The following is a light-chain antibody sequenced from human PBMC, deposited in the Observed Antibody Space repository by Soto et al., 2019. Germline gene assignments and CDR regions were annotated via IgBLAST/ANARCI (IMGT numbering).Light chain of an antibody. CDR1: SSDVGGYNF. J-gene: IGLJ3*02. Sequence: QSALTQPASVSGSPGQSITISCTGTSSDVGGYNFVSWYQQHPGKVPKLVIYEVSNRPSGVPHRFFGSKSGTSASLAISGLRSGDEADYYCGAWDDSLSGWVFGAGTKLTVL. CDR2: EVS. V-gene: IGLV2-14*01. CDR3: GAWDDSLSGWV.